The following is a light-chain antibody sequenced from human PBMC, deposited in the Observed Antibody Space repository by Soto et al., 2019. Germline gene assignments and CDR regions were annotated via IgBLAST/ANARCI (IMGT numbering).Light chain of an antibody. J-gene: IGLJ3*02. CDR1: SSDVGGYNY. V-gene: IGLV2-8*01. CDR2: EVT. CDR3: SSHSGISNVV. Sequence: QSALTQPPSASGSPGQSVTISCTGTSSDVGGYNYVSWYQQHPGKAPKLIIYEVTKRPSGVPDRSSCSKSGNTASLTVSGLLAEDEADYYCSSHSGISNVVFGGGTQLTVL.